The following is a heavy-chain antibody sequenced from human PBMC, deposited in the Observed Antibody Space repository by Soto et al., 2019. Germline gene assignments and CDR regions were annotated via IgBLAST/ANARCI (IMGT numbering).Heavy chain of an antibody. V-gene: IGHV3-48*01. Sequence: EVQLVESGGGLVQPGGSLRLSCAASGFTFSSYSMNWVRQAPGKGLEWVSYISSSSSTIYYADSVKGRFTISRDNAKNSLYLQMNSLRAEDTAVYYCARERIVGARTPDYWGQGTLVTVSS. D-gene: IGHD1-26*01. CDR2: ISSSSSTI. CDR3: ARERIVGARTPDY. J-gene: IGHJ4*02. CDR1: GFTFSSYS.